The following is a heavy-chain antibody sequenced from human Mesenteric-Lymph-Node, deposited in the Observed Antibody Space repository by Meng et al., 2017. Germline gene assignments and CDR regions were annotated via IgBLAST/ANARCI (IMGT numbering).Heavy chain of an antibody. CDR3: ARDRGGCSGGSCPT. CDR2: ISSSGSTI. CDR1: GFTFSDYY. J-gene: IGHJ3*01. D-gene: IGHD2-15*01. V-gene: IGHV3-11*04. Sequence: GESLKISCAASGFTFSDYYMSWIRQAPGKGLEWVSYISSSGSTIYYADSVKGRFTISRDNAKNSLYLQMNSLRAEDTAVYYCARDRGGCSGGSCPTWGQGTMVTVSS.